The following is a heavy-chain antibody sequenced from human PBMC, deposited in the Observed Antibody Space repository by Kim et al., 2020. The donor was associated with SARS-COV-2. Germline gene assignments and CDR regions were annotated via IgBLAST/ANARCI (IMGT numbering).Heavy chain of an antibody. V-gene: IGHV1-3*01. CDR2: IDCGNGNT. J-gene: IGHJ4*02. Sequence: ASVTVSCKTSGHTFTRDSIHWVRQAPGQGLEWMGGIDCGNGNTIYSQKFQGRVTYTTDTSASTAYMELSSLRSEDSTVYYCLGGYYFDYWGQGTLVTDSS. CDR1: GHTFTRDS. CDR3: LGGYYFDY. D-gene: IGHD2-15*01.